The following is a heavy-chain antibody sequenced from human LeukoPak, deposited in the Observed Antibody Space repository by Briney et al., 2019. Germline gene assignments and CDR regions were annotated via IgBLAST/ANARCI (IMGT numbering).Heavy chain of an antibody. V-gene: IGHV3-21*01. CDR3: ARDIVDIVATRQYYYGMDV. J-gene: IGHJ6*04. D-gene: IGHD5-12*01. Sequence: PGRSLRLSCAASGFTFSSYGMNWVRQAPGKGLEWVSSISSSSSYIYYADSVKGRFTISRDNAKNSLYLQMNSLRAEDTAVYYCARDIVDIVATRQYYYGMDVWGKGTTVTVSS. CDR1: GFTFSSYG. CDR2: ISSSSSYI.